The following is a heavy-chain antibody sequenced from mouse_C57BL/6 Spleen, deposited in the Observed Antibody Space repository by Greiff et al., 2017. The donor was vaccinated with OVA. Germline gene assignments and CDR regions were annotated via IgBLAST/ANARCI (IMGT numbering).Heavy chain of an antibody. Sequence: VQLQQSGAELVKPGASVKLSCKASGYTFTEYTIHWVKQRSGQGLEWIGWFYPGSGSIKYNEKFKDKATLTADKSSSTVYMELSRLTSEDSAVYFCARDEGEDYYGSSYWYFDVWGTGTTVTASS. D-gene: IGHD1-1*01. V-gene: IGHV1-62-2*01. CDR1: GYTFTEYT. CDR3: ARDEGEDYYGSSYWYFDV. CDR2: FYPGSGSI. J-gene: IGHJ1*03.